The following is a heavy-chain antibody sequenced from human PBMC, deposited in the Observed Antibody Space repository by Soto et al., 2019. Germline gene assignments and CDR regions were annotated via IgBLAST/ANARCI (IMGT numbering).Heavy chain of an antibody. CDR2: ISAYNGNT. V-gene: IGHV1-18*01. J-gene: IGHJ4*02. Sequence: QVQLVQSGAEVKKPGASVKVSCKASGYTFTSYGISWVRQAPGQGLEWMGWISAYNGNTNYAQKLQGRVTMTTDTDKSTAYMELRSLRSDDTAVYYCARDIVVVTAILGGGFDYWGQGTLVTVSS. CDR3: ARDIVVVTAILGGGFDY. D-gene: IGHD2-21*02. CDR1: GYTFTSYG.